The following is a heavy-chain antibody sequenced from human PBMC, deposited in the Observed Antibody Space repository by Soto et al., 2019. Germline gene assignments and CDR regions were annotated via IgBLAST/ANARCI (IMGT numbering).Heavy chain of an antibody. CDR2: IGVGSGNR. CDR3: AALGVKFDH. V-gene: IGHV1-58*01. Sequence: QMQLVQSGPEVKKPGTSVKVSCKASGFTFTSSAVQWVRQARGQRLEWIGWIGVGSGNRHYAQKFQERVTITRDMSTNTSYMELSSLRSEDTAVYYCAALGVKFDHWGQGTLVTVSS. D-gene: IGHD2-8*01. J-gene: IGHJ4*02. CDR1: GFTFTSSA.